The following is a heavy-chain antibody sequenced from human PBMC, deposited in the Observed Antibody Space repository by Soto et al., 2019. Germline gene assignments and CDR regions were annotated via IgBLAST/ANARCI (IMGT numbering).Heavy chain of an antibody. CDR2: IRSKANTYAT. CDR1: GFTFSSYS. V-gene: IGHV3-73*01. CDR3: ARLKETSVITEPFDI. Sequence: GGSLRLSCAASGFTFSSYSMNWVRQASGKGLEWVGRIRSKANTYATASAASLKGRFTVSRDDSKNTAFLQMNSLKTEDTAVYYCARLKETSVITEPFDIWGQGTMVTVSS. J-gene: IGHJ3*02. D-gene: IGHD1-20*01.